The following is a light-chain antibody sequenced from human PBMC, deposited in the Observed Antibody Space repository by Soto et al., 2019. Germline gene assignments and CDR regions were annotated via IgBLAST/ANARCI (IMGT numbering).Light chain of an antibody. CDR2: DVT. CDR3: CSYTTSNTRQIV. J-gene: IGLJ1*01. CDR1: SSDVGGYNY. V-gene: IGLV2-14*01. Sequence: QSVLTQPASVSGSPGQSITISCTGTSSDVGGYNYVSWYQQQPGKAPKFMIYDVTNRPSGVSKRFSGSKSGNTASLTISGLQAEDEADYYCCSYTTSNTRQIVFGTGTKLTVL.